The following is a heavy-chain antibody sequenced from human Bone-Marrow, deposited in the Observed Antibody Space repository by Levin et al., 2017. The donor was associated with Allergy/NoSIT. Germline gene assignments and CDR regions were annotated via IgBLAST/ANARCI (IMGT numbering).Heavy chain of an antibody. J-gene: IGHJ5*02. CDR1: GYSISSGYY. CDR3: AREGTHRGWFDP. CDR2: IYHSGST. D-gene: IGHD1-14*01. V-gene: IGHV4-38-2*02. Sequence: SQTLSLTCAVSGYSISSGYYWGWIRQPPGKGLEWIGSIYHSGSTYYNPSLKSRVTISVDTSKNQFSLKLSSVTAADTAVYYCAREGTHRGWFDPWGQGTLVTVSS.